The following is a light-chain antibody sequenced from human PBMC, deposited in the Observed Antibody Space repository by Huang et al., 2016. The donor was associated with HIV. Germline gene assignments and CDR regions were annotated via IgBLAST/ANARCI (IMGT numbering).Light chain of an antibody. V-gene: IGKV3-11*01. J-gene: IGKJ5*01. Sequence: EILLTQSPATLSLSPGERATLSCRATQSVSSYLACYHQKPGQAPRLLIYDASNRATDLPSRFSGSGSGTDFTLTISSLEPEDFAVYYCQHRAYFPITFGQGTRLEIK. CDR1: QSVSSY. CDR2: DAS. CDR3: QHRAYFPIT.